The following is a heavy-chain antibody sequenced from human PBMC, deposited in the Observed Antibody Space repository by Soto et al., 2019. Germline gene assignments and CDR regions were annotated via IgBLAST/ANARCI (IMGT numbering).Heavy chain of an antibody. Sequence: QITLKESGPTLVKPTQTLTLTCTFSGFSLSTSGVGVGWIGQPPGKALEWLALIYWDDDKRYSPSLKSRLTLTTYTSKSPVVLTRTNMDPVDTATYYCVHRRHSSCWHNWFDPWGQGTLVTVSS. CDR3: VHRRHSSCWHNWFDP. D-gene: IGHD6-19*01. CDR2: IYWDDDK. V-gene: IGHV2-5*02. J-gene: IGHJ5*02. CDR1: GFSLSTSGVG.